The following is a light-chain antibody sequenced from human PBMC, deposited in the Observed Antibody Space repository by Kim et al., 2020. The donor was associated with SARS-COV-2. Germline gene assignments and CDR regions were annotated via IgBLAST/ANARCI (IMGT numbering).Light chain of an antibody. CDR2: KAS. CDR1: QSISSW. V-gene: IGKV1-5*03. J-gene: IGKJ2*01. Sequence: DIQMTQSPSTLSASVGDRVTITCRASQSISSWLAWYQQKPGKAPKLLSYKASSLESGVPSRFSGSGSGTEFTLTISSLQPDDFATYYCQQYNSYSYTFGQGTKLGI. CDR3: QQYNSYSYT.